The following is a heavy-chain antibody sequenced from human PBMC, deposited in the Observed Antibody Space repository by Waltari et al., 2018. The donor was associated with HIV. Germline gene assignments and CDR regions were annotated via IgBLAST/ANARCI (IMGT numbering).Heavy chain of an antibody. CDR1: GFTFSSYG. Sequence: QVQLVESGGGVVQPGRSLRLSCAASGFTFSSYGMHWVRQAPGKGLEWVEVISEDGSNKYYADSVKGRFTISRDNSKNTLYLQMNSRRAEETAVYYCAKDPYYYDSSGYADYFDYWGQGTLVTVSS. V-gene: IGHV3-30*18. D-gene: IGHD3-22*01. J-gene: IGHJ4*02. CDR2: ISEDGSNK. CDR3: AKDPYYYDSSGYADYFDY.